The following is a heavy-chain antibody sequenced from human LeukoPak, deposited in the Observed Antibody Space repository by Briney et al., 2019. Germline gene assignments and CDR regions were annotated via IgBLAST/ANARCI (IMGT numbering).Heavy chain of an antibody. CDR3: AKNSGWYRYDS. J-gene: IGHJ4*02. Sequence: GGSLRLSCAASGFTFSDYWMDWVRQAPGKGLEWVANIHPEGAEKYHADSVKGRFTISRDNVDNTLYLQMNSLRVDDTAIYYCAKNSGWYRYDSWGQGTLVTVSS. V-gene: IGHV3-7*03. D-gene: IGHD6-13*01. CDR2: IHPEGAEK. CDR1: GFTFSDYW.